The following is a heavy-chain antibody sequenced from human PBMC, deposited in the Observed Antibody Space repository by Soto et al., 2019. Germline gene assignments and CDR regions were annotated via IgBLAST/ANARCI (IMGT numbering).Heavy chain of an antibody. CDR3: AREQVVTKWGGGDAFDI. V-gene: IGHV3-33*01. D-gene: IGHD3-22*01. CDR1: GFTFSSYG. J-gene: IGHJ3*02. CDR2: IWYDGSNK. Sequence: QVQLVESGGGVVQPGRSLRLSCAASGFTFSSYGMHWVRQAPGKGLEWVAVIWYDGSNKYYADSVKGRFTISRDNSKNTLYLQMNSLRAEDTAVYYCAREQVVTKWGGGDAFDIWGQGTMVTVSS.